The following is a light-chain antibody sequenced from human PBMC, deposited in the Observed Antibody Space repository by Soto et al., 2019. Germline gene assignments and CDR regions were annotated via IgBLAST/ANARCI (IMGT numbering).Light chain of an antibody. Sequence: QSALTQPASVSGSPGQSITISCTGTSSDVGGYNYVSWYQQHPGKAPKLMIYEVSNRPSGVSNRFSGSKSGNTASLTISGLQAEDEADYYCSSYTSSSLVVFGGVTKLTVL. CDR3: SSYTSSSLVV. CDR2: EVS. J-gene: IGLJ2*01. V-gene: IGLV2-14*01. CDR1: SSDVGGYNY.